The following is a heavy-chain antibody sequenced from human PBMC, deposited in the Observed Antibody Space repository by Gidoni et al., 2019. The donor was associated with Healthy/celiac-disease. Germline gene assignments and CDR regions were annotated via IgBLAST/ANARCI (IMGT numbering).Heavy chain of an antibody. D-gene: IGHD3-10*01. CDR1: GYSFTTYW. V-gene: IGHV5-10-1*03. J-gene: IGHJ6*02. CDR2: IDPSDSYT. CDR3: ARQGKDYYGSRSLYYYYYGMDV. Sequence: EVQLVQSGAEVKKPGESLRISCKGSGYSFTTYWITWVRQMPGKGLEWMGTIDPSDSYTTYSPSFQGHVTISADKSISTAYLQWSNLKASDTAMYYCARQGKDYYGSRSLYYYYYGMDVWGQGTTVTVSS.